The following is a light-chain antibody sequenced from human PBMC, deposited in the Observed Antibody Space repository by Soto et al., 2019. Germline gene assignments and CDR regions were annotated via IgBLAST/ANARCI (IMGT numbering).Light chain of an antibody. CDR3: QQTDSTPLT. Sequence: DIQMTQSPFTLSASVGDRVTITCRASQSSINYLNWYQQKPGKTPKLLIYAASSVQSGVASRFSGSGSGADFTLTISSLSPEDFATYYCQQTDSTPLTFGQGTKVDI. J-gene: IGKJ1*01. CDR2: AAS. V-gene: IGKV1-39*01. CDR1: QSSINY.